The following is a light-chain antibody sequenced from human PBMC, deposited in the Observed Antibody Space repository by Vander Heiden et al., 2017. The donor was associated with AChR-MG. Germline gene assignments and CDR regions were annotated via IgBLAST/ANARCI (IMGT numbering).Light chain of an antibody. J-gene: IGKJ5*01. CDR3: QQADSFPIT. Sequence: DTQMTQSPSYVSASVGDRVNITCRASQDISRWLAWYQQKPGKAPKLLVYGATSLLSGVPSRFSGSGSGTDFTLTINGLQPEDVAFYYCQQADSFPITFGQGTRLETK. V-gene: IGKV1-12*01. CDR2: GAT. CDR1: QDISRW.